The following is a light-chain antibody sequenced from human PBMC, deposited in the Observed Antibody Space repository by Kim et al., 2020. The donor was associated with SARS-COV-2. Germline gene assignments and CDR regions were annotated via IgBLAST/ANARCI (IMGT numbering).Light chain of an antibody. V-gene: IGLV7-43*01. J-gene: IGLJ3*02. CDR2: STR. CDR3: LLYYGGARV. Sequence: GGTVTLTCTSSTGAVTSGYYPNWLQQKPGQAPRALIYSTRNKHPWPPARFSGSLLGGKAALTLSGVQPEDEAGYYCLLYYGGARVFGGGTQLTVL. CDR1: TGAVTSGYY.